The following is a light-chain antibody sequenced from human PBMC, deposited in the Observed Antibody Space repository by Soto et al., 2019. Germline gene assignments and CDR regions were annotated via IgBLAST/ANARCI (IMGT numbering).Light chain of an antibody. CDR2: DVN. Sequence: QSALTQPPSASGSPGQSVAISCTGTASDIGGYTFVSWYQQHPGKAPKLLIYDVNKRPSGVPDRFSGSKSGNTASLTVSGLQAEDEADYYCRAHGAPNPYVFGTGTKLTVL. J-gene: IGLJ1*01. CDR1: ASDIGGYTF. CDR3: RAHGAPNPYV. V-gene: IGLV2-8*01.